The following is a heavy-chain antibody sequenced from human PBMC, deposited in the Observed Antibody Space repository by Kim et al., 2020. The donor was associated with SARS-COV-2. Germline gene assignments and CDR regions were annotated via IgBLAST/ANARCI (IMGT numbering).Heavy chain of an antibody. J-gene: IGHJ5*02. Sequence: ASVKVSCKASGYTFTSYAMHWVRQAPGQRLEWMGWINAGNGNTKYSQKFQGRVTITRDTSASTAYMELSSLRSEDTAVYYCARDLRGSGSYSEFRWFDPWGQGTLVTVSS. CDR3: ARDLRGSGSYSEFRWFDP. CDR2: INAGNGNT. D-gene: IGHD3-10*01. CDR1: GYTFTSYA. V-gene: IGHV1-3*01.